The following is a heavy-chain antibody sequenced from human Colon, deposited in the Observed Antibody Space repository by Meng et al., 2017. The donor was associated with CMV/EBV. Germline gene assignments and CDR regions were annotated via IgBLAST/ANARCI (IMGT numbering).Heavy chain of an antibody. CDR2: IDSDGRNT. D-gene: IGHD6-19*01. J-gene: IGHJ4*02. CDR1: GFTFETYW. V-gene: IGHV3-74*01. CDR3: AREVGQQWLAVDY. Sequence: GESLKISCEASGFTFETYWMHWVRQAPGKGLVWVSRIDSDGRNTVYADSVKGRFTISRDNAKNSLYLQMNSLRAEDTAVYYCAREVGQQWLAVDYWGQGTLVTVSS.